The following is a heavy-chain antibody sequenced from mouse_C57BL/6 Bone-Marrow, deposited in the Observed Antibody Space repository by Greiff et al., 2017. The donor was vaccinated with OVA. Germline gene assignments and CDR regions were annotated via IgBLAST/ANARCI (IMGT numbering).Heavy chain of an antibody. CDR3: AREGDHYARDY. Sequence: QVQLQQPGAELVMPGASVKLSCKASGYTFTSYWMHWVKQRPGQGLEWIGEIDPSDSYTNYNQKFKGKFTLTVDKSSSTAYMQLSSLTSEDSAVYYYAREGDHYARDYWGQGTSVTVSS. V-gene: IGHV1-69*01. CDR1: GYTFTSYW. J-gene: IGHJ4*01. D-gene: IGHD3-3*01. CDR2: IDPSDSYT.